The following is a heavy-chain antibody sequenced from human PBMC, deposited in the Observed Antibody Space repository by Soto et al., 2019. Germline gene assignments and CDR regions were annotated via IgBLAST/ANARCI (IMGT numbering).Heavy chain of an antibody. CDR2: IKQDGSEK. V-gene: IGHV3-7*03. Sequence: GGSLRLSCAASGFTFSSYWMSWVRQAPGKGLEWVANIKQDGSEKYYVDSVKGRFTISRDNAKNSLYLQMNSLRAEDTAVYYCARDRGGWGGGWYFDLWGRGTLVTVSS. CDR1: GFTFSSYW. J-gene: IGHJ2*01. D-gene: IGHD6-19*01. CDR3: ARDRGGWGGGWYFDL.